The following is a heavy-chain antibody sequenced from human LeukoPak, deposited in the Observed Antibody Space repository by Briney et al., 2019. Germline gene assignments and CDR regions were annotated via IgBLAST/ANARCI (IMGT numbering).Heavy chain of an antibody. CDR3: ARPPQGSSGSKGSDY. Sequence: GESLKISCKGSGYTFTNYWIVWVRQMPGKGLEWMGIIYPGDSDTRYSPSFQGQVTISADKSISTAYLQWSSLKASDTAMYYCARPPQGSSGSKGSDYWGQGTLVTVSS. CDR2: IYPGDSDT. J-gene: IGHJ4*02. CDR1: GYTFTNYW. V-gene: IGHV5-51*01. D-gene: IGHD6-19*01.